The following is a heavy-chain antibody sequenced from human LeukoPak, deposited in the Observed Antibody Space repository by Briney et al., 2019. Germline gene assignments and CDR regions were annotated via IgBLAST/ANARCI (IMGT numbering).Heavy chain of an antibody. CDR2: IKQDGSEK. CDR1: GFTFSSYW. D-gene: IGHD1-26*01. V-gene: IGHV3-7*01. CDR3: ARSGGVGATGLDY. J-gene: IGHJ4*02. Sequence: PGGSLRLSCAASGFTFSSYWMSWVRQAPGKGLEWVANIKQDGSEKYYVDSVKGRFTISRDNAKNSLYLQMNSLRAEDTAVYYCARSGGVGATGLDYWGQGTLVTVSS.